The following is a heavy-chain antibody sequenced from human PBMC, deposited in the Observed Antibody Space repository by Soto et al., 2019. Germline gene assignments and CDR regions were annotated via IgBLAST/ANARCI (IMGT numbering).Heavy chain of an antibody. J-gene: IGHJ5*02. CDR1: GHTLASYD. Sequence: QVQLVQSGAEVRKPGASVKVSCKASGHTLASYDINWVRQATGQGLEWMGGMTPDSGDTGYAQKYQGRVTMTWDTSITTTYMECSSLRSDASAVYYGARDPFYGCFDTWGQGTLVTASS. V-gene: IGHV1-8*01. CDR3: ARDPFYGCFDT. D-gene: IGHD3-16*01. CDR2: MTPDSGDT.